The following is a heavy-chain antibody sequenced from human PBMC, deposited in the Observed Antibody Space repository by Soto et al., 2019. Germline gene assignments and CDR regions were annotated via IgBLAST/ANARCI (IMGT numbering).Heavy chain of an antibody. V-gene: IGHV2-26*01. CDR2: IFSDNER. Sequence: VSGPTLVNPPETLTLTCTVSGFSLTTGKMGVSWIRQPPGKALEWLAHIFSDNERSYSTSLQGRLTISKDTSGSQVVLSMTNVDPVDTATYYCARMNVDSYQFYYAMDVWGQGTTVTVSS. CDR1: GFSLTTGKMG. CDR3: ARMNVDSYQFYYAMDV. J-gene: IGHJ6*02. D-gene: IGHD4-17*01.